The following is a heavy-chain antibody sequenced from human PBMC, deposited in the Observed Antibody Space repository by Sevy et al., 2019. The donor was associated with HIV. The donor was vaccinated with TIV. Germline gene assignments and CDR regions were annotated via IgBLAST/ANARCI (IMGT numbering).Heavy chain of an antibody. Sequence: GGSLRLSCAASGFTFSSYAMHWVRQAPGKGLEWVAVISHDGSDKEYADSVKGRFTISRDNSKDTVYLQMNSLRLEDTAVYYCANSRGRYEGSSWLYYYYIMDVWGQGTTVTVSS. D-gene: IGHD6-13*01. CDR2: ISHDGSDK. CDR3: ANSRGRYEGSSWLYYYYIMDV. CDR1: GFTFSSYA. V-gene: IGHV3-30*04. J-gene: IGHJ6*02.